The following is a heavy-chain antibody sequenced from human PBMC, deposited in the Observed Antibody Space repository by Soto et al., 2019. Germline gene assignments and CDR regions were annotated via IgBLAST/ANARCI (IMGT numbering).Heavy chain of an antibody. CDR1: GFTFSSHS. J-gene: IGHJ4*02. D-gene: IGHD1-26*01. CDR2: ISGNGFDV. CDR3: VRDSYYTLTYDY. Sequence: GGSLRLSCSASGFTFSSHSLHWVRQAPGKRLEYVSSISGNGFDVDYAASVNSRFTISRDNSRNTLYLQMTSLTPEDTAIYYCVRDSYYTLTYDYWGQGTLATVSS. V-gene: IGHV3-64D*08.